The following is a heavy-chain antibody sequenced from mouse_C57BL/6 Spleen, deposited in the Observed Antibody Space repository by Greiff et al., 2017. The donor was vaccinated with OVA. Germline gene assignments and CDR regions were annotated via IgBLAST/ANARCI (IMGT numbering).Heavy chain of an antibody. CDR2: IYPGDGDT. CDR1: GYAFSSSW. Sequence: QVQLKESGPELVKPGASVKISCKASGYAFSSSWMNWVKQRPGKGLEWIGRIYPGDGDTNYNGKFKGKATLTADKSSSTAYMQLSSLTSEDSAVYFCARRAYDYDGVFAYWGQGTLVTVSA. D-gene: IGHD2-4*01. V-gene: IGHV1-82*01. CDR3: ARRAYDYDGVFAY. J-gene: IGHJ3*01.